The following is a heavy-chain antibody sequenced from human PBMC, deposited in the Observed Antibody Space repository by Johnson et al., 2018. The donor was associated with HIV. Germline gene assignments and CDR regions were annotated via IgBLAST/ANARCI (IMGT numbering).Heavy chain of an antibody. V-gene: IGHV3-23*04. Sequence: VQLVESGGDLVKPGGSLRLSCAASGFTFDDYGMSWVRQAPGKGLEWVSAISGPGGPTYYADSVRGRFSISRDKSKDTLYLQMSSLRAEDTAVYYCAKGRGYDYDALDFWGQGTMVTVSS. CDR2: ISGPGGPT. J-gene: IGHJ3*01. D-gene: IGHD5-12*01. CDR3: AKGRGYDYDALDF. CDR1: GFTFDDYG.